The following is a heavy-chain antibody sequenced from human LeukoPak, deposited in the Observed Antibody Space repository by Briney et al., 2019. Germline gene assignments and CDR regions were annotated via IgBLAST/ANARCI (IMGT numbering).Heavy chain of an antibody. D-gene: IGHD6-13*01. CDR3: AKVVQYTASTGTGLDY. V-gene: IGHV3-33*06. CDR2: IWYDGSYK. Sequence: PGGSLRLSCAASGFTFSNYGMHWVRQAPGKGLDWVAVIWYDGSYKYYADSVKGRFTISRDNSKSTLYLQMNSLRAEDTAVYYCAKVVQYTASTGTGLDYWGQGTLVTVSS. CDR1: GFTFSNYG. J-gene: IGHJ4*02.